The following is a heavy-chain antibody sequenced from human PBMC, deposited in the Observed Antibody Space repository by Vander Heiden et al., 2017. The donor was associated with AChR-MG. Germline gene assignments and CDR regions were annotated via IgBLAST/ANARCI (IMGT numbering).Heavy chain of an antibody. CDR1: GHTFTSYA. D-gene: IGHD6-19*01. V-gene: IGHV1-3*01. CDR2: VNGGNGNT. CDR3: ARGLGGAVAGAD. J-gene: IGHJ4*02. Sequence: QVQLVQSGAEVKKPGASVNVSGKAAGHTFTSYAIRRVRQAPGQRLEWVGLVNGGNGNTKDSQKFQCRVTITRDTSASTAYMELSSLRSEDAAVYYCARGLGGAVAGADWGQGTLVTVSS.